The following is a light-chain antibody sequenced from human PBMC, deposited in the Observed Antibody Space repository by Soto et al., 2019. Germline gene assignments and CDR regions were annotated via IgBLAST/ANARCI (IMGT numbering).Light chain of an antibody. J-gene: IGLJ1*01. CDR1: SSDVGAYNY. V-gene: IGLV2-14*01. Sequence: QSALTQPASVSGSPGQSITISCTGTSSDVGAYNYVSWYQQHPGKAPKLMIYDVSYRPAGVSNRFSGSKSGNTASLTISGLQDEDEADYYCNSYTSRSRIFGTGTKLTVL. CDR3: NSYTSRSRI. CDR2: DVS.